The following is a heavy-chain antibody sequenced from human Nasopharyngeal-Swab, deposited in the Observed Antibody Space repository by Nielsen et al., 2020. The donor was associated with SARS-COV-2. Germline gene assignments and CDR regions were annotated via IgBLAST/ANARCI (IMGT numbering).Heavy chain of an antibody. CDR3: ARVGRQIGYCSGGSCSRWGRYDY. J-gene: IGHJ4*02. Sequence: VRQAPGKGLEWIGEIYHSGSTNYNPSLKSRVTISVDKSKNQFSLKLSSVTAADTAVYYCARVGRQIGYCSGGSCSRWGRYDYWGQGTLVTVSS. V-gene: IGHV4-4*02. D-gene: IGHD2-15*01. CDR2: IYHSGST.